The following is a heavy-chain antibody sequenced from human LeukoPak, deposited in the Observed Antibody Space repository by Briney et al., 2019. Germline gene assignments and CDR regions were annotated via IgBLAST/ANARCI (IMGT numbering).Heavy chain of an antibody. J-gene: IGHJ4*02. CDR2: IYPGDSDT. Sequence: GESLKISCKGSGYTFTSYWIGWVRQMPGKGLEWMGIIYPGDSDTRYSPSFQGQVTISADKSIRTAYLQWSSLKASDTAMYYCARQGITIFGVVNPIDYWGQGTLVTVSS. CDR3: ARQGITIFGVVNPIDY. V-gene: IGHV5-51*01. CDR1: GYTFTSYW. D-gene: IGHD3-3*01.